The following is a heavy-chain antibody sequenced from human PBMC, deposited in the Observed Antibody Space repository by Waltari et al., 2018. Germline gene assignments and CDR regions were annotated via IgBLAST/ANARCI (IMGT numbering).Heavy chain of an antibody. V-gene: IGHV4-39*01. CDR1: GGSLCRSSYY. Sequence: QLQLQESGPGLVKPSETLSLTCTVSGGSLCRSSYYWGWIRQPPGKGLGWMWSIYYSGSTYYNPSLKSRVTISVDTSKNQFSLKLSSVTAADTAVYYCARRWGKRAFDIWGQGTMVTVSS. CDR2: IYYSGST. D-gene: IGHD3-16*01. J-gene: IGHJ3*02. CDR3: ARRWGKRAFDI.